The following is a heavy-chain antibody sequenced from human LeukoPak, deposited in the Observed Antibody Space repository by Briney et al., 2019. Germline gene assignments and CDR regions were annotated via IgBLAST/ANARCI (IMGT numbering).Heavy chain of an antibody. V-gene: IGHV3-53*01. CDR2: IYSGGST. CDR3: ARGPGYTSGSEAFGY. J-gene: IGHJ4*02. D-gene: IGHD6-19*01. Sequence: GGSLRLSCAASGFTVSSTYMTWVRQAPGKGLEWVSVIYSGGSTFYSDSVKGRFTISRDTSKNTLYLQMNSLRAEDTAVYYCARGPGYTSGSEAFGYWGQGTLVTVSS. CDR1: GFTVSSTY.